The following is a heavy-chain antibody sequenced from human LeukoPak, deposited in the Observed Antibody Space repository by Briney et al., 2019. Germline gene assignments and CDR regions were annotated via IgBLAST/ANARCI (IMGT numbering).Heavy chain of an antibody. CDR1: GDSISSSSYY. CDR2: IYNSGST. D-gene: IGHD3-22*01. V-gene: IGHV4-39*01. Sequence: SETLSLTCIVSGDSISSSSYYWGWIRQPPGTGLEWIGSIYNSGSTHYNPSLKSRVTISVDTSKNQFSLKLSSVTAADTAVYYCATKEYYDSSGYSSLGWFDPWGQGTLVTVSS. CDR3: ATKEYYDSSGYSSLGWFDP. J-gene: IGHJ5*02.